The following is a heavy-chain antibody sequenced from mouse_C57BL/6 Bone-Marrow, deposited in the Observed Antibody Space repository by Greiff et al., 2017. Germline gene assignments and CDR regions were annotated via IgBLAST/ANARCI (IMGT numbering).Heavy chain of an antibody. V-gene: IGHV14-3*01. Sequence: VQLKQSVAELVRPGASVKLSCTASGFNIKNTHMHWVKQRPEQGLEWIGRIDPANGNTKYAPKFQGKATITADTSSNTAYLQLSSLTSEDTAIYYCARIGSSKGYFDVWGTGTTVTVSS. CDR2: IDPANGNT. D-gene: IGHD1-1*01. CDR1: GFNIKNTH. CDR3: ARIGSSKGYFDV. J-gene: IGHJ1*03.